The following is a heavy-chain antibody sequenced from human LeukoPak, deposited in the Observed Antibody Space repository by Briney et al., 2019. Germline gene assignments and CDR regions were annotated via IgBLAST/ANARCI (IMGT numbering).Heavy chain of an antibody. V-gene: IGHV1-46*01. CDR3: AREHSVGATDY. D-gene: IGHD1-26*01. CDR1: GYTFTSYY. J-gene: IGHJ4*02. Sequence: ASVKVSCKASGYTFTSYYMHWVRQAPGQGLEWMGIINPSGGSTSYAQKFQGRVTMTRDTSTSTVYMELSSLRSDDTALYYCAREHSVGATDYWGQGTLVTVSS. CDR2: INPSGGST.